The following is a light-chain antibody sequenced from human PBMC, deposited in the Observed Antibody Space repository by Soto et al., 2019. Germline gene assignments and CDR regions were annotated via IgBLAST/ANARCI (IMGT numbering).Light chain of an antibody. CDR2: EVS. J-gene: IGLJ1*01. CDR1: NSDVGSYNL. CDR3: EAWDDILGEG. V-gene: IGLV2-14*02. Sequence: QSALTQPASVSGSPGQSIIISCTGTNSDVGSYNLVSWYQQHPGKAPKVIIYEVSERPSGVPDRFSGSKSGTTASLAIGGLGSEDGADYYCEAWDDILGEGFGSGTRVTV.